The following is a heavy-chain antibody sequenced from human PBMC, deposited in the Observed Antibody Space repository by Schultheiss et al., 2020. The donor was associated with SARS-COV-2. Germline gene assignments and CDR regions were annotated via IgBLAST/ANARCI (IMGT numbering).Heavy chain of an antibody. CDR1: GDSISIGDYY. Sequence: SETLSLTCTVSGDSISIGDYYWTWIRQHPGKGLEWIGVIYHSGSTHYHPSLKSRLSLSVDLSKNQVSLKLSSVTGADTAVYFCARDEGKNYFDPWGQGTLVTVSS. D-gene: IGHD1-7*01. CDR3: ARDEGKNYFDP. V-gene: IGHV4-31*03. CDR2: IYHSGST. J-gene: IGHJ5*02.